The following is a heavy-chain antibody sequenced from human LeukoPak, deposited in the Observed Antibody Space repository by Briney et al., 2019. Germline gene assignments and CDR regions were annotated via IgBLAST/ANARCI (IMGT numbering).Heavy chain of an antibody. CDR1: GYSISSGYY. J-gene: IGHJ6*03. CDR2: IHHSGVT. Sequence: SETLSLTCVVSGYSISSGYYWSWIRQPPGKGLEWIATIHHSGVTYYNPSLNSRFTISVDTSKNQFSLKLTSVTAADTAVYYCARSAIDVWGKGTTVTVSS. V-gene: IGHV4-38-2*01. CDR3: ARSAIDV.